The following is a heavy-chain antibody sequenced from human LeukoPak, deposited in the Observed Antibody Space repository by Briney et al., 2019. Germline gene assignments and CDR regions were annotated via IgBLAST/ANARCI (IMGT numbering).Heavy chain of an antibody. CDR3: ARNSQYSSGGWFDP. CDR1: GDSVSSNSAA. CDR2: TYYKSKWYN. J-gene: IGHJ5*02. D-gene: IGHD6-19*01. V-gene: IGHV6-1*01. Sequence: SQTLSLTCAISGDSVSSNSAAWNWIRQSPSRGLEWLGRTYYKSKWYNDYAVSVKSRITINPDTSKNQFSLQLNSVTPEDTAVYYCARNSQYSSGGWFDPWGQGTLVTVSS.